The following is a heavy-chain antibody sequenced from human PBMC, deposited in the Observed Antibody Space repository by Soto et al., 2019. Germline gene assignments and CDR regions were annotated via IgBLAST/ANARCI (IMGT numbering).Heavy chain of an antibody. CDR1: GFTFSSYG. D-gene: IGHD5-18*01. CDR2: IWYDGSNK. Sequence: GGSPRLSCAASGFTFSSYGMHWVRQAPGKGLEWVAVIWYDGSNKYYADSVKGRFTISRDNSKNTLYLQMNSLRAEDTAVYYCARDLSLKAAMVTIGDYWGQGTLVTVSS. V-gene: IGHV3-33*01. J-gene: IGHJ4*02. CDR3: ARDLSLKAAMVTIGDY.